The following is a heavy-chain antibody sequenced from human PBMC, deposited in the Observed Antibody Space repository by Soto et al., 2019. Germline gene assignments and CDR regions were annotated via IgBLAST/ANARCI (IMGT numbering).Heavy chain of an antibody. Sequence: ASVKVCCKASGYTFTSYYMHWVRQAPGQGLEWMGIINPSGGSTSYAQKFQGRVTMTRDTSTSTVYMELSSLRSEDTAVYYCARDPYGYKDAFDIWGQGTMVTVSS. CDR3: ARDPYGYKDAFDI. CDR1: GYTFTSYY. J-gene: IGHJ3*02. D-gene: IGHD5-12*01. V-gene: IGHV1-46*01. CDR2: INPSGGST.